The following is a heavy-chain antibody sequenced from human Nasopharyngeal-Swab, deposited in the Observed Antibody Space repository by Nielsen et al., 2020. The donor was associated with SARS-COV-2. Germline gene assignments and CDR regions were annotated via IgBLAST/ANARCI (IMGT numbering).Heavy chain of an antibody. CDR1: GYSFTSYW. J-gene: IGHJ4*02. CDR3: VRRGDGRAIDY. Sequence: ESLKTPCQGSGYSFTSYWIGWVRQMPGKGLEWMGIIYPGDSDTRYSPSFQGQVTISADKSISTAYLQWSSLKASDTAMYYCVRRGDGRAIDYWGQGTLVTVSS. CDR2: IYPGDSDT. V-gene: IGHV5-51*01. D-gene: IGHD7-27*01.